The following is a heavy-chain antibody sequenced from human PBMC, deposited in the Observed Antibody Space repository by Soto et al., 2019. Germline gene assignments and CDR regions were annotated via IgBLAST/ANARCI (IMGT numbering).Heavy chain of an antibody. J-gene: IGHJ4*02. CDR2: IFSNDEK. CDR3: ARIVDSCGWGDQDY. V-gene: IGHV2-26*01. CDR1: GFSLSNARMG. D-gene: IGHD3-22*01. Sequence: QVTLKESGPVLVNPTETLTLTCTVSGFSLSNARMGVSWIRQHPGKALEWLAHIFSNDEKAYSTSLKSRLTISKDTSKSQVVLTMTNMDPVDTATYYCARIVDSCGWGDQDYWGQGTLDTVSS.